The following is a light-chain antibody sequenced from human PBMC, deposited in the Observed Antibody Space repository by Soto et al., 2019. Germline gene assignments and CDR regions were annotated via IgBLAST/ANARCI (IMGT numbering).Light chain of an antibody. CDR2: DVS. Sequence: QSALTQPPSVSGSPGQSVAISCTGTSSNVCGYNRVSWYQQAPGKAPKLLIYDVSNRPSGRSTRFSGSKSGYTAALTISGLQAGYEADYYCTSYASGSAYVFGPGTKVTVL. CDR1: SSNVCGYNR. V-gene: IGLV2-18*02. CDR3: TSYASGSAYV. J-gene: IGLJ1*01.